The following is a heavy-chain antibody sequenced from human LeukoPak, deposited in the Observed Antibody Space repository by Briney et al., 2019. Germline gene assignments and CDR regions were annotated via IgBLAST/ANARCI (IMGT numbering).Heavy chain of an antibody. Sequence: SETLSLTCTVSGGSISSYYWSWIRQPPGKGLEWIGEINHSGSTNYNPSLKSRVTISVDTSKNQFSLKLSSVTAADTAVYYCARHHKYYYGSGSYSRFDPWGQGTLVTVSS. CDR3: ARHHKYYYGSGSYSRFDP. CDR2: INHSGST. D-gene: IGHD3-10*01. V-gene: IGHV4-34*01. CDR1: GGSISSYY. J-gene: IGHJ5*02.